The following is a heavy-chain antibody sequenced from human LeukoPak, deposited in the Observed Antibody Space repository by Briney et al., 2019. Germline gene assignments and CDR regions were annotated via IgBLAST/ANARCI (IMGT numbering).Heavy chain of an antibody. CDR2: INPNTGGT. J-gene: IGHJ3*02. Sequence: ASVKVSCKASGYTFSGYYMHWVRQAPGQGLEWMGWINPNTGGTNYAQKFQGRVTMTRDTSISTTYMELSSLRSEDTAVYYCARQGRSNAFDIWGQGTMVTVSS. CDR1: GYTFSGYY. D-gene: IGHD1-26*01. V-gene: IGHV1-2*02. CDR3: ARQGRSNAFDI.